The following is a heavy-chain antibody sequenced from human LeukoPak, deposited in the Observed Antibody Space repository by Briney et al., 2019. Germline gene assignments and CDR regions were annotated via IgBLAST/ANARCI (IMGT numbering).Heavy chain of an antibody. Sequence: PSETLSLSCTVSGGSISSSSYYWGWMRQPPGKWLEWIGSISYSGSTSSNLSLKSRVTIPVPTSKNQFSLKLSSVTAAETGVYYGARHPDDYGDKSVGLDCWVRGSLVSVS. J-gene: IGHJ4*02. CDR2: ISYSGST. CDR1: GGSISSSSYY. CDR3: ARHPDDYGDKSVGLDC. D-gene: IGHD4-17*01. V-gene: IGHV4-39*01.